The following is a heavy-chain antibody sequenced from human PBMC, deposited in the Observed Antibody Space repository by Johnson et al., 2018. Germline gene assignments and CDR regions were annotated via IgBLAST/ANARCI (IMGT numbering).Heavy chain of an antibody. V-gene: IGHV1-46*01. J-gene: IGHJ3*02. CDR1: GYTFTTYY. CDR3: ARGTGDAFDI. CDR2: INPSGGST. Sequence: VQLVESGAEVKKPGASVKVSCKATGYTFTTYYIHWVRQAPGQGLEWMGIINPSGGSTTYAQKFQGRVPITADKSTSTAYMELSSLRSEETAGYYCARGTGDAFDIWGQGTMVTVSS. D-gene: IGHD7-27*01.